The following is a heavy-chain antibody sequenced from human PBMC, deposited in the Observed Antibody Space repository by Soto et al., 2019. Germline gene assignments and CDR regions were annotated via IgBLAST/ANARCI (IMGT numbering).Heavy chain of an antibody. CDR3: ARGNKGPGHYGPGSQGWYGP. Sequence: KVSCKVSGGNFSSHAINWLRQAPGQGFEWMGVIIPITETPNNAEKFQGRVTITADKSTTTVYMELSSLTFDDTAVYFCARGNKGPGHYGPGSQGWYGPWGQGTLVTVSS. D-gene: IGHD3-10*01. J-gene: IGHJ5*02. CDR2: IIPITETP. CDR1: GGNFSSHA. V-gene: IGHV1-69*06.